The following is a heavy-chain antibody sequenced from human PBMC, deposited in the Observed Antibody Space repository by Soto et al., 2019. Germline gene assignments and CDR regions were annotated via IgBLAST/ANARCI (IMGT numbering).Heavy chain of an antibody. CDR1: GFTFSDYY. V-gene: IGHV3-11*01. J-gene: IGHJ4*02. D-gene: IGHD3-3*01. CDR3: ARTKQFWRGYPYFDY. Sequence: GGSLRLSCAASGFTFSDYYMSWIRQAPGKGLEWVSYISSSGSTIYYADSVKGRFTISRDNAKNSLYLQMNSLRAEDTAVYYCARTKQFWRGYPYFDYWGQGTLVTVSS. CDR2: ISSSGSTI.